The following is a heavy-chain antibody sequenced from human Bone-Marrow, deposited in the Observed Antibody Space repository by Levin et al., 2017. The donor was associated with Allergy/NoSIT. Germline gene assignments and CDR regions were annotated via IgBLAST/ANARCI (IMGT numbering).Heavy chain of an antibody. CDR2: IYHSGDT. CDR1: GGSMSSSDW. CDR3: ARGVTKVLTGSYFGLDV. V-gene: IGHV4-4*02. Sequence: SETLSLTCAVSGGSMSSSDWWSWVRQPPGKGLEWIGEIYHSGDTNYNPFFESRISISVDTSKNHFSLKLTSVTAADTATYYCARGVTKVLTGSYFGLDVWGQGTTVTVSS. D-gene: IGHD4/OR15-4a*01. J-gene: IGHJ6*02.